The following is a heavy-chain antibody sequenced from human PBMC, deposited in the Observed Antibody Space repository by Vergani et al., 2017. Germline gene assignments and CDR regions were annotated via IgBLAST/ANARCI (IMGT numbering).Heavy chain of an antibody. J-gene: IGHJ6*03. V-gene: IGHV3-23*01. D-gene: IGHD2-15*01. CDR1: GFTFSTYA. Sequence: EVQLLESGGSLKQPGGSVRLSCAASGFTFSTYAMHWVRQAPGKGLEWVSALTGGGGSTYYADSFKGRFIISRDNSRDTLYLQMNSLQTEDTAVYYCVRARVCGGGRCTPNMDVWGKGTTVTVSS. CDR3: VRARVCGGGRCTPNMDV. CDR2: LTGGGGST.